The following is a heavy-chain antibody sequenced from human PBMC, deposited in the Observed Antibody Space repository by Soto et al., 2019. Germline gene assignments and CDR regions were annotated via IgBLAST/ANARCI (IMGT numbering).Heavy chain of an antibody. Sequence: SETLSLTCSVSGDSISSGGYYWGWVRQHPGQGLQWIGYIYYSGSTYYNPSLKSRVIISVDTSENQFSLNLTSVAAADTAVYYCARGKQQLIDYWGQGALVTVSS. D-gene: IGHD6-13*01. CDR3: ARGKQQLIDY. J-gene: IGHJ4*02. CDR1: GDSISSGGYY. CDR2: IYYSGST. V-gene: IGHV4-31*03.